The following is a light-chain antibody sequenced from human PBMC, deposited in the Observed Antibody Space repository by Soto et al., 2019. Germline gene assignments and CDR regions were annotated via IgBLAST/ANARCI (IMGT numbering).Light chain of an antibody. CDR1: QSVINSY. V-gene: IGKV3-20*01. CDR3: QQYGSSVYT. J-gene: IGKJ2*01. Sequence: ETVLTQSPGTLSLSPGERATLSCRASQSVINSYLAWYQQTPGQAPRLLIYGASTRATGIPDRFSGSGSGTDFTLTISRLEPEDFAVYYCQQYGSSVYTFGQGTTLEIK. CDR2: GAS.